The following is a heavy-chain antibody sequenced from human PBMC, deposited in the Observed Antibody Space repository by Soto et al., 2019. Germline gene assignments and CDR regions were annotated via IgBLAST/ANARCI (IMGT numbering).Heavy chain of an antibody. J-gene: IGHJ6*02. D-gene: IGHD3-3*01. CDR2: IIPIFGTA. CDR1: GGTFSSYA. CDR3: ASQLRFLGGDYYYYGMDV. V-gene: IGHV1-69*12. Sequence: QVQLVQSGAEVKKPGSSVKVSCKASGGTFSSYAISWVRQAPGQGLEWMGGIIPIFGTANYAQKFQGRVTITADQSTPTDXMELSSLRSEDTAVYYCASQLRFLGGDYYYYGMDVWGQGTTVTVSS.